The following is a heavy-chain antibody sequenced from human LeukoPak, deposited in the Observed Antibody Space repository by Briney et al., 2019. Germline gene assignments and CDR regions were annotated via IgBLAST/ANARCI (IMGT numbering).Heavy chain of an antibody. CDR2: INPNSGGT. V-gene: IGHV1-2*06. CDR3: ARDSIAAAGTLPY. J-gene: IGHJ4*02. CDR1: GSTFTGYY. D-gene: IGHD6-13*01. Sequence: GASVKVSCKASGSTFTGYYMHWVRQAPGQGLEWMGRINPNSGGTNYAQKFQGRVTMTGDTSISTAYMELSRLRSDDTAVYYCARDSIAAAGTLPYWGQGTLVTVSS.